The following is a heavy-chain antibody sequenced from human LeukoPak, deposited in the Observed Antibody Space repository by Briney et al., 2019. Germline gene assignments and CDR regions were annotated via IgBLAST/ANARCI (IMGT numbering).Heavy chain of an antibody. CDR2: ISSSSSYT. Sequence: GGSLRLSCAASGFTFSDYEMSWIRQAPGKGLEWVSYISSSSSYTKYADSVKGRFTISRDNAKNSLYLQMNSLRAEDTAVYYCARRVYGGTDLDHSGQGTLVTVSS. CDR1: GFTFSDYE. D-gene: IGHD5-12*01. CDR3: ARRVYGGTDLDH. V-gene: IGHV3-11*06. J-gene: IGHJ4*02.